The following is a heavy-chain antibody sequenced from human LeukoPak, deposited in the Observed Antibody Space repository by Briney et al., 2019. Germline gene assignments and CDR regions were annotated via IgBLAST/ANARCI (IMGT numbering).Heavy chain of an antibody. V-gene: IGHV1-46*01. D-gene: IGHD3-3*01. CDR1: GYTFTSYY. CDR3: ARVAVTFWSGYYADYFDY. J-gene: IGHJ4*02. Sequence: ASVKVSCKASGYTFTSYYMHWVRQAPGQGLEWMGIINPSGGSTSYAQKFQGRVTMTRDTSTSTVYMELSSLRSEDTAVYYCARVAVTFWSGYYADYFDYWGRGTLVTVSS. CDR2: INPSGGST.